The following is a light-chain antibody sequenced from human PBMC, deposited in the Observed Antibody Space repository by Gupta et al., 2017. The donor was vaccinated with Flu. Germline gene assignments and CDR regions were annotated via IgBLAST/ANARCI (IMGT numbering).Light chain of an antibody. CDR3: RPYYSTPLT. J-gene: IGKJ1*01. CDR1: QSVLYSSNNKFY. CDR2: WTP. V-gene: IGKV4-1*01. Sequence: SLGPTATIYCKSSQSVLYSSNNKFYLSWYQHGPGPPPLLFIFWTPTRGVGVPDRGSGNGTDIDFTLSISSPQAVGVSFYYRRPYYSTPLTFGQGTKVEIK.